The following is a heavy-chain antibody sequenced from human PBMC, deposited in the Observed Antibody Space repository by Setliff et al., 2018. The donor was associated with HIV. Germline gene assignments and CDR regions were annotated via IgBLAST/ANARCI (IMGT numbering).Heavy chain of an antibody. CDR1: GGSISSGGYY. CDR3: TRQSPVAGSGTFDI. D-gene: IGHD6-19*01. J-gene: IGHJ3*02. CDR2: IYTSGNTNYNPST. Sequence: PSETLSLTCTVSGGSISSGGYYWSRIRQPAGQGLEWIGRIYTSGNTNYNPSTNYNPSLKSRITISLETSRNQFSLRVTSVTATDTAVYYCTRQSPVAGSGTFDIWGQGTMVTVSS. V-gene: IGHV4-61*02.